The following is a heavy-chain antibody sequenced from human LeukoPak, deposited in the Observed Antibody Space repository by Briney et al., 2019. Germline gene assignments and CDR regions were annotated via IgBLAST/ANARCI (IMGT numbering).Heavy chain of an antibody. CDR1: GGSISSYY. CDR3: ARRGVYYDSSGYHYYFDY. CDR2: INHSGST. Sequence: SETLSLTCTVSGGSISSYYWSWIRQPPGKGLEWIGEINHSGSTNYNPSLKSRVIISVDMSKNQFSLKLSSVTAADTAVYYCARRGVYYDSSGYHYYFDYWGQGTLVTVSS. J-gene: IGHJ4*02. V-gene: IGHV4-34*01. D-gene: IGHD3-22*01.